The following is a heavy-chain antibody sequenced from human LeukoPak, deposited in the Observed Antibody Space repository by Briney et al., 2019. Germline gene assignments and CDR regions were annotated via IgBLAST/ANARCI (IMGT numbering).Heavy chain of an antibody. Sequence: ASVKVSCKASGYTFTSYYMHWVRQAPGQGLEWMGIINPSGGSTSYAQKFQGRVTITADESTSTAYMELSSLRSEDTAVYYCARATGSSGYYYFDYWGQGTLVTVSS. V-gene: IGHV1-46*01. CDR2: INPSGGST. CDR3: ARATGSSGYYYFDY. D-gene: IGHD3-22*01. CDR1: GYTFTSYY. J-gene: IGHJ4*02.